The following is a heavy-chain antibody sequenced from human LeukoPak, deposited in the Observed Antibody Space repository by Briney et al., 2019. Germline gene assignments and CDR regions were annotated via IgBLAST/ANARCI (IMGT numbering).Heavy chain of an antibody. CDR2: FNPSRGGT. Sequence: ASVKVSCKASGYTFTGYYMHWVRQAPGQGLEWMGWFNPSRGGTNYAQKFQGRVTMTRDTSISTAYMELTRLRSDDTAVYYCARESGAYDSSGYSDYYFDYWGQGTLVTVSS. CDR1: GYTFTGYY. V-gene: IGHV1-2*02. D-gene: IGHD3-22*01. J-gene: IGHJ4*02. CDR3: ARESGAYDSSGYSDYYFDY.